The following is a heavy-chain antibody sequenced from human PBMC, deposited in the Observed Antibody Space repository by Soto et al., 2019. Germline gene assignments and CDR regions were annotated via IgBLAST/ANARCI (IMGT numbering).Heavy chain of an antibody. D-gene: IGHD3-3*01. CDR3: ARELPAGDYYDFWSGPDDAFDI. CDR2: IWYDGSNK. J-gene: IGHJ3*02. Sequence: GSLRLSCAASGFTFSSYGMHWVRQAPGKGLEWVAVIWYDGSNKYYADSVKGRFTISRDNSKNTLYLQMNSLRAEDTAVYYCARELPAGDYYDFWSGPDDAFDIWGQGTMVTVSS. V-gene: IGHV3-33*01. CDR1: GFTFSSYG.